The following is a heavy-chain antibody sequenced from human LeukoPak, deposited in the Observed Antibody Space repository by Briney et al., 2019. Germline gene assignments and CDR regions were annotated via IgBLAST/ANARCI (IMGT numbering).Heavy chain of an antibody. J-gene: IGHJ3*02. V-gene: IGHV1-2*04. CDR2: INPNSGGT. CDR3: ARERGYSYGHDDAFDI. D-gene: IGHD5-18*01. CDR1: GCTFTGYY. Sequence: ASVKVSCKASGCTFTGYYMHWVRQAPGQGLEWMGWINPNSGGTNYAQKFQGWVTMTRDTSINTAYMELSRLRSDDTAVYYCARERGYSYGHDDAFDIWGQGTMVTVSS.